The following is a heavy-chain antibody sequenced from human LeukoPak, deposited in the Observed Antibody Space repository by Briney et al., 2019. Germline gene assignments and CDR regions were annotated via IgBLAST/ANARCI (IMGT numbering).Heavy chain of an antibody. V-gene: IGHV3-74*01. CDR1: GVTFSSYL. D-gene: IGHD3-3*01. CDR2: IKSDGSST. CDR3: GQDWAWGAFGP. J-gene: IGHJ5*02. Sequence: GGSLRLSCAASGVTFSSYLMLWLRPAPGKGLVWVSRIKSDGSSTSYADSVKGRFTISRDNAKTTLYLQMNRLGAEDTAIYYGGQDWAWGAFGPWGEGTLVTVSS.